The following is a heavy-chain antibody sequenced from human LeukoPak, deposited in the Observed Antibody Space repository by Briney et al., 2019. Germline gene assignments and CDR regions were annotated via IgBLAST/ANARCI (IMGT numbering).Heavy chain of an antibody. Sequence: KESGPTLVKPTQTLTLTCTFSGFSLSTSGVGVCWIRQPPGKALEWLALIYWDDDKRYSPSLKSRLTITKDTSKNQVVLTMTNMDPVDTATDYCAHAYSSGWYQWLDYFDYWGQGTLVTVSS. CDR3: AHAYSSGWYQWLDYFDY. D-gene: IGHD6-19*01. CDR1: GFSLSTSGVG. J-gene: IGHJ4*02. CDR2: IYWDDDK. V-gene: IGHV2-5*02.